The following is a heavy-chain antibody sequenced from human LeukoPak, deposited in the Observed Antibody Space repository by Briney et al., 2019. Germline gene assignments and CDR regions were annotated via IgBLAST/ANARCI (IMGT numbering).Heavy chain of an antibody. V-gene: IGHV1-2*02. CDR1: GYTFTGYY. J-gene: IGHJ6*03. CDR2: INPNSGGT. Sequence: ASVKVSCKASGYTFTGYYMHWVRQAPGQGLEWMGWINPNSGGTNYAQKFQGRVTMTRDTSISTAYMELSRLRSDDTAVYYCARGGYSSSWMRDYYYYYMDVWGKGTTVTVSS. CDR3: ARGGYSSSWMRDYYYYYMDV. D-gene: IGHD6-13*01.